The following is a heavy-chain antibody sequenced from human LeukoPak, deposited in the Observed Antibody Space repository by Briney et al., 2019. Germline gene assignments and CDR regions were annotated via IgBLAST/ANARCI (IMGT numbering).Heavy chain of an antibody. Sequence: GGSLRLSCAASGFTFSDYGMHWVRQAPGKGLEWVAVIYYDGSKKYYADSSVKGRFTISRDNSKSTLYLQMNNLRAEDTAVYYCARDVSSRWYDYWGQGTLVTVSS. J-gene: IGHJ4*02. CDR2: IYYDGSKK. D-gene: IGHD6-13*01. CDR3: ARDVSSRWYDY. CDR1: GFTFSDYG. V-gene: IGHV3-33*01.